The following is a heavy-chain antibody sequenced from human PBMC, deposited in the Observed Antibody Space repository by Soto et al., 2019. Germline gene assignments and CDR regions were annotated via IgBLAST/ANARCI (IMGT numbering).Heavy chain of an antibody. J-gene: IGHJ4*02. Sequence: EVQLLESGGGLVQPGGSLRLSCAASGFTFSGYAMSWVRQAPGKGLEWVSAISGSGGSTYYADSVKGRFTISRDNSKNTLYLQMNSLRAEDTAVYYCAKDLYYYGSGSYSYYWGQGTLVTVSS. CDR2: ISGSGGST. CDR3: AKDLYYYGSGSYSYY. V-gene: IGHV3-23*01. CDR1: GFTFSGYA. D-gene: IGHD3-10*01.